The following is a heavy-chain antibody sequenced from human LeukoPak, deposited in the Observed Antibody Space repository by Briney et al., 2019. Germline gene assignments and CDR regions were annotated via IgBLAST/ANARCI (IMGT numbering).Heavy chain of an antibody. CDR3: ARESDCSSTSCYIWFDP. CDR1: GGSFSGYY. CDR2: INHSGST. V-gene: IGHV4-34*01. Sequence: PSETLSLTCAVYGGSFSGYYWSWIRQPPGKGLEWIGEINHSGSTNYNPSLKSRVTISVDTSKNQFSLRLSSVTAAETAVYYWARESDCSSTSCYIWFDPWGPGTLVTVSS. J-gene: IGHJ5*02. D-gene: IGHD2-2*02.